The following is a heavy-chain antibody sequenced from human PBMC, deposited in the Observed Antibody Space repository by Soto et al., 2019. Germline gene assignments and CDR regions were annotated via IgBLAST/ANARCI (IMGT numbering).Heavy chain of an antibody. V-gene: IGHV3-23*01. CDR3: AKLAEEPYHYYYYGMDV. J-gene: IGHJ6*02. Sequence: GGSLRLSCAASGFNFRNYAMSWVRQAPGKGLEWVSAISGSAGSRYYADSVKGRCTISRDNSKNTLYLQMNSLRAEDTAVYYCAKLAEEPYHYYYYGMDVWGQGTTVTVSS. CDR1: GFNFRNYA. D-gene: IGHD3-16*01. CDR2: ISGSAGSR.